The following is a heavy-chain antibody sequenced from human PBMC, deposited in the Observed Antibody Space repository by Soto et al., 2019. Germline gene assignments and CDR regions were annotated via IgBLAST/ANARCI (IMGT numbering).Heavy chain of an antibody. CDR1: GGSFSGYY. V-gene: IGHV4-34*01. J-gene: IGHJ6*02. Sequence: KTSETLSLTCAVYGGSFSGYYWSWIRQPPGKGLEWIGEINHSGSTNYNPSLKSRVTISVDTSKNQFSLKLSSVTAADTAVYYCAASIVVVPYGMDLWGQGTTVTVSS. CDR2: INHSGST. CDR3: AASIVVVPYGMDL. D-gene: IGHD2-2*01.